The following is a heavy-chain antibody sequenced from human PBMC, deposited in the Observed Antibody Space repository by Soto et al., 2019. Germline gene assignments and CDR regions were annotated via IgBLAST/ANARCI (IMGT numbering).Heavy chain of an antibody. V-gene: IGHV1-69*13. Sequence: GASVKVSCKGCGGTFSGYAISWVRPAPGQGLEWMGGIIPIFGTANYAQKFQGRVTITADESTSTTYMELSSLRSEDTAVYYCARTRELPIVNWFDPWGQGTLVTVSS. CDR3: ARTRELPIVNWFDP. D-gene: IGHD1-26*01. CDR2: IIPIFGTA. J-gene: IGHJ5*02. CDR1: GGTFSGYA.